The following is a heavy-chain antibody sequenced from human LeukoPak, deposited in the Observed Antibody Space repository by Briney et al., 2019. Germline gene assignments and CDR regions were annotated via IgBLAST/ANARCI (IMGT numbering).Heavy chain of an antibody. CDR2: IIPIFGTA. J-gene: IGHJ3*02. D-gene: IGHD2-2*01. V-gene: IGHV1-69*13. CDR1: GGTFSSYA. CDR3: ARIGYYSSTSCPDDAFDI. Sequence: ASVKVSCKASGGTFSSYAISWVRQAPGQGLEWMGGIIPIFGTANYAQKFQGRVTITADESTSTAYMELSSLRSEDTAVYYCARIGYYSSTSCPDDAFDIWGQGTMVTVSS.